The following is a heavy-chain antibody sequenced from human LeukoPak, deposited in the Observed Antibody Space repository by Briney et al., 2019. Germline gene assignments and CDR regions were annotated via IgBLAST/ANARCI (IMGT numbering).Heavy chain of an antibody. V-gene: IGHV3-7*01. J-gene: IGHJ1*01. CDR1: GFTFANYW. CDR2: INFDGSEK. D-gene: IGHD6-13*01. CDR3: ARDGGSGWSLSH. Sequence: GGSLRLSCAASGFTFANYWMTWVRQAPGKGLEWVAIINFDGSEKYYADSLKGRFTISRDNAEKSLYLQMNSLRAEDTALYYGARDGGSGWSLSHWGQGALVTVSS.